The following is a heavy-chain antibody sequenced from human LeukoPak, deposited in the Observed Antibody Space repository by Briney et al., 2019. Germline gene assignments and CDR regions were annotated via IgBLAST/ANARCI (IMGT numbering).Heavy chain of an antibody. Sequence: PSETLSLTCAVYGGSFGGYYWSWIRQPPGKGLEWIGEINHSGSTNYNPSLKSRVTISVDTSKNQFSLKLSSVTAGDTAVYYWTRGRVVTGKRGTNWFDPWGQGTLVTVSS. CDR3: TRGRVVTGKRGTNWFDP. CDR2: INHSGST. D-gene: IGHD3-22*01. J-gene: IGHJ5*02. CDR1: GGSFGGYY. V-gene: IGHV4-34*01.